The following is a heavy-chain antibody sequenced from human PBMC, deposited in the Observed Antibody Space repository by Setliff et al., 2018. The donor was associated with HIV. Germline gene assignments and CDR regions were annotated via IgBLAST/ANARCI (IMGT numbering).Heavy chain of an antibody. J-gene: IGHJ4*02. CDR2: IHKDGSEK. D-gene: IGHD3-10*01. CDR3: AGSRGYFVQAD. CDR1: GFTFTNYW. Sequence: PGGSLRLSCAASGFTFTNYWMSWVRQAPGKGLEWVANIHKDGSEKYDVDSVKGRFTISRDNTKNLLYLEMNSLRAEDTAVYYCAGSRGYFVQADWGQGTLVTVSS. V-gene: IGHV3-7*01.